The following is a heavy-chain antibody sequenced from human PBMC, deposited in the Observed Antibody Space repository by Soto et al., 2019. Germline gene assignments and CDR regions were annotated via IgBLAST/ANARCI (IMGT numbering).Heavy chain of an antibody. D-gene: IGHD1-1*01. Sequence: SQTLSLTCTVSGDSISSNYWTWIRQPPGKGLGWIGYIYYSGSTNYNPSITSRVTISVXXXXXXFXLXLXXXTAADTAVYYCVRAQLGWYFDLWGSGILVAISS. CDR1: GDSISSNY. CDR3: VRAQLGWYFDL. J-gene: IGHJ2*01. CDR2: IYYSGST. V-gene: IGHV4-59*01.